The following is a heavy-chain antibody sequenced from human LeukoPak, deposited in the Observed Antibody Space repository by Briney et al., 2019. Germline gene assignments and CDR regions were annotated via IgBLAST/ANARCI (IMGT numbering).Heavy chain of an antibody. Sequence: SQTLSLTCDISGDSVSSNGTSWTWIRQSPSRGLEWLGRTYYRSKWNNDYAVSVKSRISINPGTSKNQFSLQLNSVTPEDTAVYYCARETDFGVVTNWGQGTLVTVSS. CDR3: ARETDFGVVTN. CDR2: TYYRSKWNN. V-gene: IGHV6-1*01. D-gene: IGHD3-3*01. CDR1: GDSVSSNGTS. J-gene: IGHJ4*02.